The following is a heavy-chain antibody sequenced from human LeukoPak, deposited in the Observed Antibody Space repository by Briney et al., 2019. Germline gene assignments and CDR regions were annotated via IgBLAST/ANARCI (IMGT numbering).Heavy chain of an antibody. Sequence: SQTLSLTCTVSGGSISSGSYYWSWIRQPAGKGLEWIGRIYTSGSTNYNPSLKSRVTISVDTSKNQFSLKLSSVTAADTAVYYCARAGEVQFDAFDIWGQGTMVTVSS. V-gene: IGHV4-61*02. CDR3: ARAGEVQFDAFDI. CDR1: GGSISSGSYY. J-gene: IGHJ3*02. CDR2: IYTSGST. D-gene: IGHD1-1*01.